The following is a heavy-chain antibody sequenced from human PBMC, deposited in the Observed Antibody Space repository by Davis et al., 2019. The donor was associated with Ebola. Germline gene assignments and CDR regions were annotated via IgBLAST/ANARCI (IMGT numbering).Heavy chain of an antibody. Sequence: GESLKTSCKGSGYSLTSYWIGWVRQMPGKGLEWMGIIYPGDSDVTYSPSVQGQVTISVDKSSSTAYLQWSSLKASDSAMYYCARMVLVVYAPDDAFDIWGQGTMVTVSS. D-gene: IGHD2-8*02. CDR1: GYSLTSYW. CDR2: IYPGDSDV. CDR3: ARMVLVVYAPDDAFDI. V-gene: IGHV5-51*01. J-gene: IGHJ3*02.